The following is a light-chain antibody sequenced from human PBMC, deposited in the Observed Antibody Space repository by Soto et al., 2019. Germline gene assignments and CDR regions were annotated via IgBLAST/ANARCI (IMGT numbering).Light chain of an antibody. CDR3: QQYISYSALA. J-gene: IGKJ1*01. CDR2: DAS. V-gene: IGKV1-5*01. Sequence: DIQITQSPSTLSSSIGDRVTITCRASQNISRWLAWYQQKPGKAPKLLMYDASSLQSGVPSRFSGSGSGTEFTLTITSLHPDDFATYYCQQYISYSALAFGQGTNVDIK. CDR1: QNISRW.